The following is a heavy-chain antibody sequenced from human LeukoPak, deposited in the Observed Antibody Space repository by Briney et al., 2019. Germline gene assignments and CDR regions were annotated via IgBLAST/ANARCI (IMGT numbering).Heavy chain of an antibody. V-gene: IGHV3-23*01. CDR2: ISGSGGST. J-gene: IGHJ5*02. Sequence: PSETLSLTCTVSGGSISSSSYYWGWIRQPPGKGLEWVSAISGSGGSTYYADSVKGRFTISRDNSKNTLYLQMNSLRAEDTAVYYCAKLWFGELSVFDPWGQGTLVTVSS. CDR1: GGSISSSSYY. D-gene: IGHD3-10*01. CDR3: AKLWFGELSVFDP.